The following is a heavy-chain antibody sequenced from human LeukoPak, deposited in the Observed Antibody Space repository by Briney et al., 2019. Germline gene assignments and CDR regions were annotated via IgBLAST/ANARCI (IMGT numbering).Heavy chain of an antibody. CDR2: IGVTGTTK. J-gene: IGHJ3*02. Sequence: GGSLRLSCAASGFTFSDYYMAWIRQTAGKELEWVSYIGVTGTTKYYADSVKGRFTISRDNAKNSLYLQMNSLRAEDTAVYYCARDFGFGEPDAFDIWGQGTMVTVSS. CDR1: GFTFSDYY. CDR3: ARDFGFGEPDAFDI. D-gene: IGHD3-10*01. V-gene: IGHV3-11*04.